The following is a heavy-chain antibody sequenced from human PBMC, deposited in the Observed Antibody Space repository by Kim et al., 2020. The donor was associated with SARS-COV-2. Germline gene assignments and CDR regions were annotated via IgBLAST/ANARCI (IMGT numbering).Heavy chain of an antibody. Sequence: SVKGRCTISRDNSKNTLYLQMNSLRAEDTAVYYCAKDLGIAAAGISPLGYWGQGTLVTVSS. D-gene: IGHD6-13*01. J-gene: IGHJ4*02. CDR3: AKDLGIAAAGISPLGY. V-gene: IGHV3-23*01.